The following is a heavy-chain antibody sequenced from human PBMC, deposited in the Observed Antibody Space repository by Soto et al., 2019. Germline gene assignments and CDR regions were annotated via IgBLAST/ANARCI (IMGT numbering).Heavy chain of an antibody. Sequence: GGSLRLSCAASGFTVSSNYMSWVRQAPGKGLEWVSVIYSGGSTYYADSVKGRFTISRDNSKSTLYLQMNSLRAEDTAVYYCARDPGSKGFDYWGQGTLVTVSS. CDR1: GFTVSSNY. CDR3: ARDPGSKGFDY. CDR2: IYSGGST. J-gene: IGHJ4*02. V-gene: IGHV3-66*01.